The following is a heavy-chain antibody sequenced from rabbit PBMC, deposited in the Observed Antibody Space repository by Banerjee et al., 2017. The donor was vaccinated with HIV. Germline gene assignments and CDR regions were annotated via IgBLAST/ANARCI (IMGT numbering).Heavy chain of an antibody. V-gene: IGHV1S40*01. CDR1: GFSFSYSDY. J-gene: IGHJ4*01. CDR3: ARDLTDVIGWNFGW. D-gene: IGHD1-1*01. CDR2: IGAGSSGST. Sequence: QSLEESGGDLVKPGASLTLTCTASGFSFSYSDYMCWVRQPPGKGPEWIACIGAGSSGSTYYASWAKGRFTISKTSSTTVTLQMTSLTAADTATYFCARDLTDVIGWNFGWWGPGTLVTVS.